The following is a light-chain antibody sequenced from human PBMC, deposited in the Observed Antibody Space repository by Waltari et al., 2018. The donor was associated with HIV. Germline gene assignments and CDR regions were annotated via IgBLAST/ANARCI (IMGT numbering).Light chain of an antibody. CDR2: GNN. CDR1: SSNIGAGYD. V-gene: IGLV1-40*01. Sequence: QSVLTQPPSVSGAPGQRVTISCTGSSSNIGAGYDVHWSQQLPGTAPQLLIYGNNNRPSGVPDRFSGSKSGTSASLAITGLQAEDEADYYCQSYDSSLSAFVFGTGTKVTVL. J-gene: IGLJ1*01. CDR3: QSYDSSLSAFV.